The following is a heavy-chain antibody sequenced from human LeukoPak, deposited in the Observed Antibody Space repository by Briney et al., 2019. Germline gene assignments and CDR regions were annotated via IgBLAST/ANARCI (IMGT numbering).Heavy chain of an antibody. Sequence: GGSLRLSCAASGFTVSSNYMSWVRQAPGKGLEWVSAISESGSGTYYADSVKGRFTISRDNSKDTLSLQMNSLRAEDTAVYYCAKDIAQGYTFGSIEQDYWGQGTLVTVSS. CDR3: AKDIAQGYTFGSIEQDY. CDR2: ISESGSGT. CDR1: GFTVSSNY. J-gene: IGHJ4*02. D-gene: IGHD5-18*01. V-gene: IGHV3-23*01.